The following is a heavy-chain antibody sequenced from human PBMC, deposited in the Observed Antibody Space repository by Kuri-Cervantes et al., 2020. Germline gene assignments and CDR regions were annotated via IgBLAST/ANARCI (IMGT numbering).Heavy chain of an antibody. CDR3: AREHCSGTSCSYFDY. Sequence: GESLKISCAASGFTFSSYGMHWVRQAPGKGLEWVAVISYDGSNKYYADSVKGRFTISRDNSKNTLYLQMNSLSAEDTAVYFCAREHCSGTSCSYFDYWGQGTLVTVSS. CDR2: ISYDGSNK. D-gene: IGHD2-15*01. V-gene: IGHV3-30*03. J-gene: IGHJ4*02. CDR1: GFTFSSYG.